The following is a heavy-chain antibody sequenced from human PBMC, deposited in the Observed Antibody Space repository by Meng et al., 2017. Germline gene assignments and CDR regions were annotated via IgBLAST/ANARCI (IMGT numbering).Heavy chain of an antibody. CDR3: ARVRDYGDYVGPPFAFDI. Sequence: SVKVSCKASGGTFSSYAISWVRQAPGQGLEWMGGIIPIFGTANYAQKFQGRVTITADESMSTAYMELSSLRSEDTAVYYCARVRDYGDYVGPPFAFDIWGQGTMVTVSS. J-gene: IGHJ3*02. CDR2: IIPIFGTA. CDR1: GGTFSSYA. V-gene: IGHV1-69*13. D-gene: IGHD4-17*01.